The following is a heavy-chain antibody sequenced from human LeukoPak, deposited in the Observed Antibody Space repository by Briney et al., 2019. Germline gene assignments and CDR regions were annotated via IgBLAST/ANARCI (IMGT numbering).Heavy chain of an antibody. CDR1: GDSVSTNSAA. Sequence: SQTLSLTCAISGDSVSTNSAAWSWIRQSPSRGLEWLGRTYYRSKWYNDYAVSVKSRITINPDTSKNQFSLQLNSVTPEDTAVYYCARGLYYYDSSGPWFDPWGQGTLVTVS. CDR2: TYYRSKWYN. J-gene: IGHJ5*02. V-gene: IGHV6-1*01. CDR3: ARGLYYYDSSGPWFDP. D-gene: IGHD3-22*01.